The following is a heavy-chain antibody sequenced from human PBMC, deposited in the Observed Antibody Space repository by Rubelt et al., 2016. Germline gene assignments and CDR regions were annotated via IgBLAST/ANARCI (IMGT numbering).Heavy chain of an antibody. J-gene: IGHJ4*02. V-gene: IGHV3-74*01. CDR2: IKYDGSAT. Sequence: GFTLNNYWMHWVRQAPGKGLVWVSEIKYDGSATNYADSVKGRFTISRDNAKNSLYLQMNSLRAEDTAVYYCATGLREAFDLWGQGTLVTVSS. D-gene: IGHD4-17*01. CDR1: GFTLNNYW. CDR3: ATGLREAFDL.